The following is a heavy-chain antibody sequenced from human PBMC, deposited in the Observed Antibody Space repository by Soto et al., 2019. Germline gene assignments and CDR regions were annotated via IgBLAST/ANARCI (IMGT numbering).Heavy chain of an antibody. J-gene: IGHJ6*02. CDR1: GVTFSRYA. D-gene: IGHD6-6*01. CDR2: ISGSGGNT. Sequence: EVQLLESGGGLVQPGGSLRLSCAASGVTFSRYAMSWVRQAPGKGLEWVSLISGSGGNTYDADSVKGRFTISRDNSRNTLYLQMNSLRVEDTAVYYCAKVWGSIAARRNYYYYGMDVWGHGTTVTVSS. V-gene: IGHV3-23*01. CDR3: AKVWGSIAARRNYYYYGMDV.